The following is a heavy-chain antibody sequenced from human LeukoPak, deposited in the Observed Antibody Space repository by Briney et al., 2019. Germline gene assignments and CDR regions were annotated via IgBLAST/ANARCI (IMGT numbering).Heavy chain of an antibody. CDR1: GYTFTSYY. D-gene: IGHD3-9*01. CDR2: INTNTGNP. V-gene: IGHV7-4-1*02. Sequence: ASVKVSCKASGYTFTSYYMHWVRQAPGQGLEWMGWINTNTGNPTYAQGFTGRFVFSLDTSVSTAYLQISSLKAEDTAVYYCARDRVLRYFDWLLPLGYWGQGTLVTVSS. J-gene: IGHJ4*02. CDR3: ARDRVLRYFDWLLPLGY.